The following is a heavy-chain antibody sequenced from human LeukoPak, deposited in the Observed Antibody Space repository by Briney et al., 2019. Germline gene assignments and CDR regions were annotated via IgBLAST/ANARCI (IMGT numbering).Heavy chain of an antibody. D-gene: IGHD6-19*01. V-gene: IGHV4-59*12. CDR1: GGSISSYY. Sequence: SETLSLTCTVSGGSISSYYWSWIRQPPGKGLEYIGYINNDGSTNYNPSLRSRVTISLDTSKNQFSLKLSSVTAADTAVYYCARGGWYLSRWYFDLWGRGTLVTVSS. CDR2: INNDGST. CDR3: ARGGWYLSRWYFDL. J-gene: IGHJ2*01.